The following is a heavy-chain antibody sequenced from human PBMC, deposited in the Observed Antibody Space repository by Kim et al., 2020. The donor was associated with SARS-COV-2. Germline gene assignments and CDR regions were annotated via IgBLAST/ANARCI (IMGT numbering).Heavy chain of an antibody. D-gene: IGHD6-19*01. J-gene: IGHJ3*02. CDR3: ARGGYPGLVAFDI. V-gene: IGHV4-39*01. CDR2: IYYSGST. Sequence: SETLSLTCTVSGGSISSSSYYWGWIRQPPGKGLEWIGSIYYSGSTYYNPSLKSRVTISVDTSKNPFSLKLSSVTAADTAVYYCARGGYPGLVAFDIWGQGTMVTVSS. CDR1: GGSISSSSYY.